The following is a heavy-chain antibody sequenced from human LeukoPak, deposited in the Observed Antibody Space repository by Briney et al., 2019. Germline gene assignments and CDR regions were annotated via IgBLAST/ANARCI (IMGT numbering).Heavy chain of an antibody. CDR2: IYSGGST. J-gene: IGHJ6*02. V-gene: IGHV3-53*01. D-gene: IGHD3-3*02. Sequence: GGCLRLSCAASGFTVSSNYMSWGRQAPGKGLEWVSVIYSGGSTYYADSVKGRFTISRDNSKNTLYLQMNSLRAEDTAVYYCARDIFGYDYEGMDVWGQEPADPVSS. CDR3: ARDIFGYDYEGMDV. CDR1: GFTVSSNY.